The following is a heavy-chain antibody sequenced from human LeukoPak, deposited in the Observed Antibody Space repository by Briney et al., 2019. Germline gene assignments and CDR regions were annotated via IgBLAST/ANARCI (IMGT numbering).Heavy chain of an antibody. J-gene: IGHJ4*02. CDR3: AKDNAYCSGGSCIIDY. CDR2: ISFDGDNK. CDR1: GFTFSSYA. V-gene: IGHV3-30*18. Sequence: GGSLRLSCAASGFTFSSYAMSWVRQAPGKGLEWVAVISFDGDNKYYADSVKGRFTISRDNSKNTLYLQMNSLRAEDTAVYYCAKDNAYCSGGSCIIDYWGQGTLVTVSS. D-gene: IGHD2-15*01.